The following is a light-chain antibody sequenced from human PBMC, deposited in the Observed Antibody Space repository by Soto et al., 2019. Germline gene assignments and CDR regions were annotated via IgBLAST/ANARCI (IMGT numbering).Light chain of an antibody. J-gene: IGLJ2*01. Sequence: QLVPTQSPSASASLGASVKLTCTLSSGHSNYAIAWHQQQSEKGPRYLMKLNSDGSHSKGDGIPDRFSGSSSGAERYLTISSLQSEDEADYYCQTWGSGIVVFGGGTKLTVL. CDR3: QTWGSGIVV. CDR2: LNSDGSH. CDR1: SGHSNYA. V-gene: IGLV4-69*01.